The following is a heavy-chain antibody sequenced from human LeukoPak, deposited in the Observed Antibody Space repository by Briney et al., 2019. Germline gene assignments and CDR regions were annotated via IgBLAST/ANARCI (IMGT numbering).Heavy chain of an antibody. CDR2: ISGSGGST. D-gene: IGHD5-24*01. V-gene: IGHV3-23*01. J-gene: IGHJ4*02. Sequence: GGSLRLSCAASGFTLSSYAMSWVRQAPGKGLEWVSAISGSGGSTYYADSVKGWFTISRDNSKNTLYLQMNSLRAEDTAVYYCAKAGGYNPMDFDYWGQGTLVTVSS. CDR1: GFTLSSYA. CDR3: AKAGGYNPMDFDY.